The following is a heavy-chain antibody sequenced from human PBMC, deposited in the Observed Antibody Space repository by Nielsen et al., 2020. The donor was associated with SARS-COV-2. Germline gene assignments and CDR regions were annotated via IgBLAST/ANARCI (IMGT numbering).Heavy chain of an antibody. CDR1: GDSIRSFSYY. CDR2: INHSGST. V-gene: IGHV4-39*07. Sequence: SETLSLTCTVSGDSIRSFSYYWSWIRQPPGKGLEWIGEINHSGSTNYNPSLKSRVTISVDTSKNQFSLKLSSVTAADTAVYYCARGLGREGGYWGQGTLVTVSS. CDR3: ARGLGREGGY. J-gene: IGHJ4*02. D-gene: IGHD3-16*01.